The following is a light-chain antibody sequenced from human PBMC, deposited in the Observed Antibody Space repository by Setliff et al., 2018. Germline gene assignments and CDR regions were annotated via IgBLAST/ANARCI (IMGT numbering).Light chain of an antibody. CDR2: A. CDR3: LLSYNGGHV. V-gene: IGLV7-43*01. J-gene: IGLJ1*01. Sequence: VVTQEPSLTVSPGGTVTLTCASSTGPVTSGYYPNWFQQKPGQAPRADWAQKHSWTPARFSGSLVGDKAALTLSGAQPEDEAEYYCLLSYNGGHVFGTGTKVTVL. CDR1: TGPVTSGYY.